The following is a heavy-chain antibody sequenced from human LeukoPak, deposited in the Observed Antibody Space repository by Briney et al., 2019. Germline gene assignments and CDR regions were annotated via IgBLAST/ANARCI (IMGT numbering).Heavy chain of an antibody. V-gene: IGHV3-23*01. D-gene: IGHD3-22*01. CDR2: ITTTGGTT. CDR3: VRSHYHDSSGFFFDF. J-gene: IGHJ4*01. Sequence: PGGSLRLSCAASGFTFGAYAMNWVRQTPGKGLEWVSGITTTGGTTYYADSVAGRFITSRENSNNMVFLQLNSLRGEDTAVYYCVRSHYHDSSGFFFDFWGHGTLVTVSS. CDR1: GFTFGAYA.